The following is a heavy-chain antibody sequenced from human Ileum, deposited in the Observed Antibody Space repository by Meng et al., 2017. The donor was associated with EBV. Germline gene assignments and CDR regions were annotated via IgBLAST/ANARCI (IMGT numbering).Heavy chain of an antibody. V-gene: IGHV4-61*08. CDR2: IYNSGST. CDR3: ARDGYSSGSD. CDR1: GGSVSSGGNY. Sequence: VQLQESGPGLVTPSETLSLTCSVSGGSVSSGGNYWSWIRQPPGKGLEWIGYIYNSGSTNYNPSLKSRVTISVDTSKNQFSLKLSSVTAADTAVYYCARDGYSSGSDWGQGTLVTVSS. D-gene: IGHD6-19*01. J-gene: IGHJ4*02.